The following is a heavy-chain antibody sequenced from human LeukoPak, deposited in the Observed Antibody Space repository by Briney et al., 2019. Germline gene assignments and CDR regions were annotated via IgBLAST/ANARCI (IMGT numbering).Heavy chain of an antibody. CDR1: GGSISSDNYY. V-gene: IGHV4-61*02. Sequence: PSQTLSLTCTVSGGSISSDNYYWSWIRQPAGKRLEWIGRIYTSGSTNYNPSLKSRVTISVDTSKNQFSLKLSSVTAADTAVYYCARAPEDYDSSGYYFDYWGQGTLVTVSS. D-gene: IGHD3-22*01. CDR3: ARAPEDYDSSGYYFDY. CDR2: IYTSGST. J-gene: IGHJ4*02.